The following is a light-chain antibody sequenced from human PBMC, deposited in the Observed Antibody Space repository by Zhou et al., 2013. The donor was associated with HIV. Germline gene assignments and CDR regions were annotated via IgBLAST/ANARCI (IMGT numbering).Light chain of an antibody. Sequence: QSALTQPASVSGSPGQSITISCTGTSSDIGDYNYVSWYQQHPGKAPKLMIYDVSYRPSGVSNRFSGSKSGNTASLTISGLQAEDEADYYCSSYTSSSTLVVFGGGTKLTV. V-gene: IGLV2-14*03. J-gene: IGLJ2*01. CDR2: DVS. CDR3: SSYTSSSTLVV. CDR1: SSDIGDYNY.